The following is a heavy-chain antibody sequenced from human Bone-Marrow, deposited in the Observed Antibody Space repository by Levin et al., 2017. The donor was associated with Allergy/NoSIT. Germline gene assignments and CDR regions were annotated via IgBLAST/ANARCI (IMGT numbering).Heavy chain of an antibody. CDR2: ISGNGGST. J-gene: IGHJ3*01. CDR3: AKDPNGDHVGAFDF. Sequence: GESLKISCVASGFTFSNFALTWVRQAPGKGLEWVSVISGNGGSTYYADSVRGRFTISRDNSKNTLYLQMRSLRADDTAIYFCAKDPNGDHVGAFDFWGQGTMVTVSS. D-gene: IGHD4-17*01. CDR1: GFTFSNFA. V-gene: IGHV3-23*01.